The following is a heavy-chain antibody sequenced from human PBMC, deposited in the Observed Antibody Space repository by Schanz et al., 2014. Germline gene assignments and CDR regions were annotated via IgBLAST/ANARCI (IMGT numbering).Heavy chain of an antibody. V-gene: IGHV3-23*04. Sequence: EVQLVESGGGLVQPGGSLRLSCAASGFTFSAYAMTRVRRAPGKGLEWVAGISSGGGTTFYADSGKGRFTISRDNSKNTVYLQMNSLRTDDTAMYYCARDPNTSAWLPYFDTWGQGTLVTVSS. CDR2: ISSGGGTT. CDR3: ARDPNTSAWLPYFDT. J-gene: IGHJ4*02. D-gene: IGHD6-19*01. CDR1: GFTFSAYA.